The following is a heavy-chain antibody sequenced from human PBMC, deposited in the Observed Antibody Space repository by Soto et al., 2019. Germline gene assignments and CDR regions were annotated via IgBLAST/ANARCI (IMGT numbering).Heavy chain of an antibody. CDR2: VSNDGSRK. CDR3: ARDVAMPSGLGLGY. J-gene: IGHJ4*02. CDR1: GFAFTNYG. D-gene: IGHD6-25*01. Sequence: QVQVVESGGGVVQPGRSLRLSCAASGFAFTNYGMHWVRQAPGKGLEWVAFVSNDGSRKYYADSVKGRFTISRDNSEIRIYLQMTSLRREDTAVFYCARDVAMPSGLGLGYWGQGALVTVSS. V-gene: IGHV3-30*03.